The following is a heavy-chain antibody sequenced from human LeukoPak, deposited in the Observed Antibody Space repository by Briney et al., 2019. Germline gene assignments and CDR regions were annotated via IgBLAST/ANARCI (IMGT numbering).Heavy chain of an antibody. Sequence: SETLSLTCAVSGGSISSSNWWSWVRQPPGKGLEWIGYIYYSGSTNYNPSLKSRVTISVDTSKNQFSLKLSSVTAADTAVYYCARDARHDYGDYGIQWGQGTLVTVSS. V-gene: IGHV4-4*02. D-gene: IGHD4-17*01. CDR1: GGSISSSNW. CDR3: ARDARHDYGDYGIQ. CDR2: IYYSGST. J-gene: IGHJ4*02.